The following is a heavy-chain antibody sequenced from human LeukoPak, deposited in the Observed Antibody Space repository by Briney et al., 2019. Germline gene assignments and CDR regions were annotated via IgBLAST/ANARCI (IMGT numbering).Heavy chain of an antibody. CDR2: IYHTGST. D-gene: IGHD3-3*01. CDR1: GGSISSGGYS. V-gene: IGHV4-30-2*01. J-gene: IGHJ6*02. CDR3: ARAGYYEEFYYYYGMDV. Sequence: SQTLSLTCAVSGGSISSGGYSWSWLRQPPGKGLEWIGYIYHTGSTYYNPSLKSRVTISVDRSKNQFSLKLSSVTAADTAVYYCARAGYYEEFYYYYGMDVWGQGTTVTVSS.